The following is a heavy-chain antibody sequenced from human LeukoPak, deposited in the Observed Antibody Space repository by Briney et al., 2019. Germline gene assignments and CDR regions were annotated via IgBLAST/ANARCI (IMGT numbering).Heavy chain of an antibody. CDR1: GGSISSYY. V-gene: IGHV4-34*01. D-gene: IGHD2-2*01. CDR3: ARSIVVVPAASGVGNWFDP. CDR2: IKHSGST. Sequence: SETLSLTCTVSGGSISSYYWSWIRQPPGKGLEWIGEIKHSGSTNHNPSLKSRVTMSVDTSKNQFSLKLSSVTAADTAVYYCARSIVVVPAASGVGNWFDPWGQGTLVTVSS. J-gene: IGHJ5*02.